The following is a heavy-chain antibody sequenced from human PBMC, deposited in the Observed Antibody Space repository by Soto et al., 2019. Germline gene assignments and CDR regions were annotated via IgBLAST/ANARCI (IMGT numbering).Heavy chain of an antibody. CDR1: GFTFSSYG. J-gene: IGHJ3*02. Sequence: GGSLRLSCAASGFTFSSYGMHWVRQARGKELEWVAVISYDGSNKYYADSVKGRFTISRDNSKNTLYLQMNSLRAEDTAVYYCAKSYYYDSSGFDAFDIWGQGTMVTVSS. CDR2: ISYDGSNK. D-gene: IGHD3-22*01. CDR3: AKSYYYDSSGFDAFDI. V-gene: IGHV3-30*18.